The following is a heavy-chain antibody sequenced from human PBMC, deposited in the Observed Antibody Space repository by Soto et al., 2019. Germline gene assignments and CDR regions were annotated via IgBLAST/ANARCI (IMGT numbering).Heavy chain of an antibody. Sequence: ASVKVSCKASGYTFTSYDINWVRQASGQSLEWMGWINADSGNTEYAQKFQGRVTITRDTSASTAYMELSSLRSEDTAVYYCARGRGDYVALWGDIWGQGTMVTVS. CDR3: ARGRGDYVALWGDI. V-gene: IGHV1-3*01. CDR1: GYTFTSYD. D-gene: IGHD4-17*01. CDR2: INADSGNT. J-gene: IGHJ3*02.